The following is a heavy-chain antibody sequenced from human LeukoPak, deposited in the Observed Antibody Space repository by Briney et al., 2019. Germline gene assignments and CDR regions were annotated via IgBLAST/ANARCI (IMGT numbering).Heavy chain of an antibody. CDR3: ASGAYSYYYMDV. D-gene: IGHD1-26*01. V-gene: IGHV4-59*01. Sequence: SQTLSLTCSVSGGAISRYYWSWIRQPPGKGLEWIGYIYYSGSTNYNPSLKSRVTISVDTSKNQFSLKLSSVTAADTAVYYCASGAYSYYYMDVWGKGTTVTISS. CDR1: GGAISRYY. J-gene: IGHJ6*03. CDR2: IYYSGST.